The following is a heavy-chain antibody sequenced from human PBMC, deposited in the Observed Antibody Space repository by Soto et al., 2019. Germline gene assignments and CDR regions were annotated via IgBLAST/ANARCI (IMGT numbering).Heavy chain of an antibody. J-gene: IGHJ6*02. CDR3: AGRRGYCSGGSCYTVVGMDV. V-gene: IGHV4-31*02. Sequence: WTWIRQHPGKGLEWIGYIYYSGSTYYNPSLKSRVTMSVDTSKNQFSLKLSSVTAADTAVYYCAGRRGYCSGGSCYTVVGMDVWGQGTPVTVSS. D-gene: IGHD2-15*01. CDR2: IYYSGST.